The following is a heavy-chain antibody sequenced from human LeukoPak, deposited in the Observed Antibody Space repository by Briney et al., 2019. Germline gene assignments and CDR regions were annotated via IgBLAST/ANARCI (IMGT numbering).Heavy chain of an antibody. CDR1: GGSINSYY. D-gene: IGHD1-26*01. J-gene: IGHJ3*02. V-gene: IGHV4-59*01. CDR2: IHYSGTT. CDR3: ATGSNSATSDAFDI. Sequence: SETLSLTCTVSGGSINSYYWPWIRQPPGKGLEWIGYIHYSGTTNYNPSLRSRVTMSVDTAKNQVSLNLNSVTAADTAVYYCATGSNSATSDAFDIWGQGTMVTVSS.